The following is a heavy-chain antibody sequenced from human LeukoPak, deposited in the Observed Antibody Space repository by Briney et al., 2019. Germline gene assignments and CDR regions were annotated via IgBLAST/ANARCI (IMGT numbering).Heavy chain of an antibody. CDR2: VNPNSGDT. Sequence: GASVKVSCKASGYTFTGYYLHWVRQAPGQGLEWMGCVNPNSGDTNYAQKFQGRVTMTRDTSISTAYMELSRLRSDDTAVYYCARVSIAARLGYFDYWGQGTLVTVSS. J-gene: IGHJ4*02. V-gene: IGHV1-2*02. D-gene: IGHD6-25*01. CDR1: GYTFTGYY. CDR3: ARVSIAARLGYFDY.